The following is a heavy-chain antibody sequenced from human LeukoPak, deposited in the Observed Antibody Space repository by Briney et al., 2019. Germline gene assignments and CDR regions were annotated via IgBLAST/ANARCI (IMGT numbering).Heavy chain of an antibody. Sequence: PSETLSLTCTVSGGSISSSSYYWGWIRQPPGKGLEWIGSIYYSGSTYYNPFLKSRVTISVDTSKNQFSLKLSSVTAADTAVYYCARDGAQWLAEGWFDPWGQGTLVTVSS. J-gene: IGHJ5*02. V-gene: IGHV4-39*07. D-gene: IGHD6-19*01. CDR1: GGSISSSSYY. CDR3: ARDGAQWLAEGWFDP. CDR2: IYYSGST.